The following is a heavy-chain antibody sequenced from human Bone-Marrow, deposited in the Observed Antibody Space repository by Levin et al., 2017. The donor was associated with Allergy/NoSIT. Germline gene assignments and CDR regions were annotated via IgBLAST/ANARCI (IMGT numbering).Heavy chain of an antibody. CDR1: GYSFIDYH. Sequence: KAGESLKISCKASGYSFIDYHINWVRQAPGQGLEWMGFINPKTGDTNYAQKFQGRITMTRDTSISTAFMELTYLKSDDTAIYYCARVVVGNYGIVGSPDFDYWGQGTLVTVSS. J-gene: IGHJ4*02. CDR3: ARVVVGNYGIVGSPDFDY. V-gene: IGHV1-2*02. CDR2: INPKTGDT. D-gene: IGHD1-26*01.